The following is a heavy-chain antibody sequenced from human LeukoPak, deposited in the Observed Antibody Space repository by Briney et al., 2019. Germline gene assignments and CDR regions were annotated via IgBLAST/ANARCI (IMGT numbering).Heavy chain of an antibody. V-gene: IGHV4-34*01. Sequence: SETLSLTCAVYGGSFSGYYWSWIRQPPGKGLEWIGEINHSGSTNYNPSLKSQVTISVDTSKNQFSLKLSSVTAADTAVYYCASILAPSYWGQGTLVTVSS. CDR1: GGSFSGYY. CDR3: ASILAPSY. J-gene: IGHJ4*02. D-gene: IGHD1-26*01. CDR2: INHSGST.